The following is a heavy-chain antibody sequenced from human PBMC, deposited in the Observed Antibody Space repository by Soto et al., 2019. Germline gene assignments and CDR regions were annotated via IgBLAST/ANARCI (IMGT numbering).Heavy chain of an antibody. CDR2: IYYSGST. CDR3: AKDPDGSSGYDY. V-gene: IGHV4-59*01. J-gene: IGHJ4*02. Sequence: PSETLSLTCTVSGGSISSYYWSWIRQPPGKGLEWIGYIYYSGSTNYNPSLKSRVTISVDTSKNQFSLKLSSVTAADTAVYYCAKDPDGSSGYDYWGQGTLVTVSS. CDR1: GGSISSYY. D-gene: IGHD6-13*01.